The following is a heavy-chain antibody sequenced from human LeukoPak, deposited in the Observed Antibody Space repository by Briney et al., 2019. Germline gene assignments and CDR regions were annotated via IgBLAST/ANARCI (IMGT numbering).Heavy chain of an antibody. V-gene: IGHV4-34*01. CDR1: GGSFSGYY. CDR3: ASQPASSGYDQFDY. CDR2: INHSGST. Sequence: SETLSLTCAVYGGSFSGYYWSWIRQPPGKGLEWIGEINHSGSTNYNPSLKSRVTISVDTSKNQFSLKLSSVTAADTAVYYCASQPASSGYDQFDYWAREPWSPSPQ. J-gene: IGHJ4*02. D-gene: IGHD3-22*01.